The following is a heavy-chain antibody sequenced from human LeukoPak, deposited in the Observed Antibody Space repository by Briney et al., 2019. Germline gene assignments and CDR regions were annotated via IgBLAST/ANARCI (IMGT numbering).Heavy chain of an antibody. V-gene: IGHV1-46*01. J-gene: IGHJ4*02. CDR1: GYTFTSYY. D-gene: IGHD3-10*01. Sequence: ASVTVSFRASGYTFTSYYMHWVRQAPGQGLEWMGIINPSGGSTSYAQKFQGRVTMTRDTSTSTVYMELSSLRSEDTAVYYCARGITTMVRGVPRANTFDYWGQGTLVTVSS. CDR3: ARGITTMVRGVPRANTFDY. CDR2: INPSGGST.